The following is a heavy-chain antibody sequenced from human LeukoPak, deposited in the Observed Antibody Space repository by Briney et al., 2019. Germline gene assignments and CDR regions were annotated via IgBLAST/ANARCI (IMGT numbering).Heavy chain of an antibody. J-gene: IGHJ4*02. CDR2: IYYSGST. Sequence: SETLSLTCTVSGGSLSSYYWSWIRQPPGKGLEWIGYIYYSGSTNYNPSLKSRVTISVDTSKNQFSLKLSSVTAADTAVYYCAREYTLYRSGWFLDYWGQGTLVTVSS. V-gene: IGHV4-59*01. CDR3: AREYTLYRSGWFLDY. D-gene: IGHD6-19*01. CDR1: GGSLSSYY.